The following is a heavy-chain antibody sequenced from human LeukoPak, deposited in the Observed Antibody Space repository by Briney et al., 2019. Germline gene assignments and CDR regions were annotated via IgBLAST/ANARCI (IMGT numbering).Heavy chain of an antibody. CDR1: GFTFSSYG. V-gene: IGHV3-33*01. CDR2: IWYDGSNK. J-gene: IGHJ4*02. Sequence: GGSLRLSCAASGFTFSSYGMHWVRQAPGKGLEWVALIWYDGSNKYYADSVTGRLTISRDNSKNTLYLQMNSLRAEDTAVYYCAREGPRGNSQFDYWGQGTLVTVSS. D-gene: IGHD2/OR15-2a*01. CDR3: AREGPRGNSQFDY.